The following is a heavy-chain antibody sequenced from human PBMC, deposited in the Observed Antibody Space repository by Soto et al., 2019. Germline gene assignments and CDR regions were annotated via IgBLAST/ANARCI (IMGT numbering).Heavy chain of an antibody. J-gene: IGHJ4*02. D-gene: IGHD2-15*01. CDR3: AKGDCSGGRCYRGFDY. CDR2: VSASGSIT. V-gene: IGHV3-23*01. Sequence: QAPGKGLEWVSGVSASGSITSYADSAKGRFTISRDNAKNTVFLQMTGLRAEDTAVYFCAKGDCSGGRCYRGFDYWGQGTLVTVSS.